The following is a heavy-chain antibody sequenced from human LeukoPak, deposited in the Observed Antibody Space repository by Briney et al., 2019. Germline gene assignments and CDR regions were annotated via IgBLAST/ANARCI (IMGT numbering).Heavy chain of an antibody. D-gene: IGHD2-21*02. J-gene: IGHJ4*02. CDR3: ARGWLAETTVVTPYNY. Sequence: SVKVSCKASGGSFMSNAISWVRQAPGQGLEWMGGITPIFGTANYAQKFQGRVTITAVESMSTAYMELSSLRSEDTAVYYCARGWLAETTVVTPYNYWGQGTLVTVSS. V-gene: IGHV1-69*13. CDR1: GGSFMSNA. CDR2: ITPIFGTA.